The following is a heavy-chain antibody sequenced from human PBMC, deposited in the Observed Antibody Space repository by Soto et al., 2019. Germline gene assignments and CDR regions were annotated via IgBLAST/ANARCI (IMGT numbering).Heavy chain of an antibody. J-gene: IGHJ3*02. CDR1: GGTFSSYA. CDR3: ASGWLSSSWYLPGAFDI. Sequence: QVQLVQSGAEVKKPGSSVKVSCKASGGTFSSYAISWGRQAPGQGLEWMGGIIPIFGTANYAQKFQGRVTITADESTSTAYMELSSVRSEDTAVYYCASGWLSSSWYLPGAFDIWGQGTMVTVSS. V-gene: IGHV1-69*01. D-gene: IGHD6-13*01. CDR2: IIPIFGTA.